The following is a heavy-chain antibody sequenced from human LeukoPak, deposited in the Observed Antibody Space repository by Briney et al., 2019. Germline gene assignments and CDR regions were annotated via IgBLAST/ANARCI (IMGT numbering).Heavy chain of an antibody. J-gene: IGHJ5*02. CDR2: ISPSGGST. Sequence: ASVKVSCKAFGYTFTSNYMHWVRQAPGQGLGWMGVISPSGGSTSYAQKFQGRVTLTRDMSTSTDYLELSSLRSEDTAVYYCARDNSVRDAAWWFNPWGQGTLVTVSS. D-gene: IGHD5-24*01. V-gene: IGHV1-46*01. CDR3: ARDNSVRDAAWWFNP. CDR1: GYTFTSNY.